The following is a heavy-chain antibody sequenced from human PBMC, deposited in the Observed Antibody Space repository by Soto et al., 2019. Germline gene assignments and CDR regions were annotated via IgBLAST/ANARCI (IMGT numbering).Heavy chain of an antibody. CDR2: ISSTTNYI. CDR3: ARDNRIGGYCGGDCYYFDY. V-gene: IGHV3-21*04. CDR1: GFTFTRYS. D-gene: IGHD2-21*02. Sequence: GGSLRLSCAASGFTFTRYSMNWVRQAPGKGLEWVSSISSTTNYIYYGDSMKGRFTISRDNAKNSLYLEMNSLRAEDTAVYYCARDNRIGGYCGGDCYYFDYWGQGTLVTVSS. J-gene: IGHJ4*02.